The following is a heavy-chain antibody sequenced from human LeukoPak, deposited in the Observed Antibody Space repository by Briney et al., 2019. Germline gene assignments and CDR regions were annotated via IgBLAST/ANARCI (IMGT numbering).Heavy chain of an antibody. CDR3: AKDTAMYYFDY. CDR2: ISYDGSNK. J-gene: IGHJ4*02. V-gene: IGHV3-30*18. CDR1: RFTFSNYA. Sequence: PGGSLRLSCAASRFTFSNYAMSWVRQAPGKGLEWVAVISYDGSNKYYADSVKGRFTISRDNSKNTLYLQMNSLRAGDTAVYYCAKDTAMYYFDYWGQGTLVTVSS. D-gene: IGHD5-18*01.